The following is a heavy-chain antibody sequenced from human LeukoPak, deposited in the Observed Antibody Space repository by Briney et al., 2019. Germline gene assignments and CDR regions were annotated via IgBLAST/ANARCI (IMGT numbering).Heavy chain of an antibody. CDR2: TYYRSKWNN. CDR1: GDSVSGNSAVA. CDR3: ARGRNSGFDY. Sequence: SQTLSLTCAMSGDSVSGNSAVAWNWLRQSPSRGLEWLGRTYYRSKWNNDYAVSVKSRITINPNTSKNQFSLHLNSVTPEDTAVYYCARGRNSGFDYWGQGTLVTVSS. V-gene: IGHV6-1*01. J-gene: IGHJ4*02. D-gene: IGHD2/OR15-2a*01.